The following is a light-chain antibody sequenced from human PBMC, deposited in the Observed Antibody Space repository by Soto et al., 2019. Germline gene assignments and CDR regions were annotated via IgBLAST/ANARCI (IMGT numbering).Light chain of an antibody. CDR2: GAS. Sequence: MVFTQSPGTRSLSPGERATLCCRASQTFSNSFLSWFQQIPGQAPRLLIYGASMRATGIPDRFSGSGSGTDFTLTISRLEPEDFAVYYCQQCGSSSTFGQGTGPEIK. J-gene: IGKJ5*01. CDR3: QQCGSSST. V-gene: IGKV3-20*01. CDR1: QTFSNSF.